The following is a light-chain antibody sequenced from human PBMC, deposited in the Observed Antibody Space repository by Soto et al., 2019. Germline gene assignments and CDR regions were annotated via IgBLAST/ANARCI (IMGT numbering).Light chain of an antibody. Sequence: EIVMTQSPATPSMSPGERATLFCRTSQSVSSNLAWYQQKPGQAPRLLIYDASTRATGIPTRFSGSGSGTDFTLTISCLQSEDFALYFCQQYGDWPPITFGQGTRLEIK. CDR2: DAS. J-gene: IGKJ5*01. CDR3: QQYGDWPPIT. V-gene: IGKV3-15*01. CDR1: QSVSSN.